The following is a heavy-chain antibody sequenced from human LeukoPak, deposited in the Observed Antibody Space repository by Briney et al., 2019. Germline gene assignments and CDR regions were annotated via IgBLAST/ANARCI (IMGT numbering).Heavy chain of an antibody. V-gene: IGHV4-39*02. CDR1: SGSVRSSYYS. J-gene: IGHJ5*02. Sequence: SETLSLTCSVSSGSVRSSYYSWAWIRQAPGQGLEWVGGLDDSGNTYYNPSLKSRLTMSVDTSKNHFSLNLKSVAAADTSVYYCASRLRIGAAEWFDPWGQGIMVTVSS. D-gene: IGHD2-15*01. CDR3: ASRLRIGAAEWFDP. CDR2: LDDSGNT.